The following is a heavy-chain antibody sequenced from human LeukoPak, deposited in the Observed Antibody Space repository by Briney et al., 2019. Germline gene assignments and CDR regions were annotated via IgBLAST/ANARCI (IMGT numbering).Heavy chain of an antibody. CDR1: GGSISSYY. Sequence: SETLSLTCTVSGGSISSYYWRWTRQPAGKGLEWIGRIYTSGSTNYNPSLKSRVTMSVGTSKNQFSLKLSSVTAADTAVYYCARESSLLWFGELRALDYWGQGTLVTVSS. V-gene: IGHV4-4*07. D-gene: IGHD3-10*01. CDR3: ARESSLLWFGELRALDY. CDR2: IYTSGST. J-gene: IGHJ4*02.